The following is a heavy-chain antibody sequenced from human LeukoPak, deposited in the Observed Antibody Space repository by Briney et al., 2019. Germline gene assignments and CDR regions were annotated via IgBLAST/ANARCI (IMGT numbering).Heavy chain of an antibody. Sequence: SVKVSCKASGYTFTDYYMHWVRQAPGQGLEWMGGIIPIFGTANYAQKFQGRVTITADESPSTAYMELSSLRSEDTAVYYCATSLEADPYCSSTSCYGSYYYYGMDVWGQGTTVSVSS. D-gene: IGHD2-2*01. CDR2: IIPIFGTA. CDR3: ATSLEADPYCSSTSCYGSYYYYGMDV. V-gene: IGHV1-69*13. J-gene: IGHJ6*02. CDR1: GYTFTDYY.